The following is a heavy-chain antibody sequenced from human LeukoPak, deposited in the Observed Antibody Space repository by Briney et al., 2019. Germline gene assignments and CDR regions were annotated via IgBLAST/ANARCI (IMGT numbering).Heavy chain of an antibody. CDR3: AKKYSGTYYFDD. Sequence: GGSLRLSCEASGFSLNTYDMSWVRQAPGKGLQWVSLISGGSGSTYYADSVKGRFTISRDNPKNTLYLQMNTLRAEDTAVYYCAKKYSGTYYFDDWGQGTLVTVSS. CDR1: GFSLNTYD. V-gene: IGHV3-23*01. J-gene: IGHJ4*02. D-gene: IGHD1-26*01. CDR2: ISGGSGST.